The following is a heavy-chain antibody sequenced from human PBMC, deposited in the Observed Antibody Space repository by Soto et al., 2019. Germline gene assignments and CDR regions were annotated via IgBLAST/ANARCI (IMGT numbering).Heavy chain of an antibody. CDR3: TTGEWIQLHYFDY. J-gene: IGHJ4*02. D-gene: IGHD5-18*01. CDR2: IKSKTDGGTT. V-gene: IGHV3-15*07. Sequence: EVQLVESGGGLVKPGGSLSLSCAASGFTFSNAWMNWVRQAPGKGLEWVGRIKSKTDGGTTDYAAPVKGRFTISRDDSKNTLYLQMNSLKTEDTAVYYCTTGEWIQLHYFDYWGQGTLVTVSS. CDR1: GFTFSNAW.